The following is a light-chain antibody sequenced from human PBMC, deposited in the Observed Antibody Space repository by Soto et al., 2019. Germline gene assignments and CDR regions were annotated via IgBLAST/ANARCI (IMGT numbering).Light chain of an antibody. Sequence: QAVVTQSPSASASLGASVKLTCILDSGHSNYAIAWHQLQPEKGPRYLMQVYADGSHNKGDGIPDRFSGSTSGAERYLTISRLHSDDEADYFCQTWGTGNWVFGGGTKLTVL. CDR2: VYADGSH. CDR3: QTWGTGNWV. CDR1: SGHSNYA. V-gene: IGLV4-69*01. J-gene: IGLJ3*02.